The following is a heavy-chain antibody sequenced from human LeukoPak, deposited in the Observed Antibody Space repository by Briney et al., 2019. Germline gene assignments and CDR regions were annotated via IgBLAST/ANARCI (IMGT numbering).Heavy chain of an antibody. V-gene: IGHV4-39*01. CDR3: AGDSSGYYYYYYYYMDV. CDR2: IYYSGST. Sequence: SETLSLTCTVSGGSISSSSYYWGWIRQPPGKGLEWIGSIYYSGSTYYNPSLKSRVTISVDTSKNQFSLKLSSVTVADTAVYYCAGDSSGYYYYYYYYMDVWGKGTTVTISS. J-gene: IGHJ6*03. D-gene: IGHD3-22*01. CDR1: GGSISSSSYY.